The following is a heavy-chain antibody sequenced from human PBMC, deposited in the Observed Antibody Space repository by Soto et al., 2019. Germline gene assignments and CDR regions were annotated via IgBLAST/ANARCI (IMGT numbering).Heavy chain of an antibody. J-gene: IGHJ5*02. D-gene: IGHD2-2*01. CDR3: ARDMPRVKFFYWFDT. V-gene: IGHV1-3*01. CDR2: INAGNGNT. CDR1: GYTFTSYA. Sequence: ASVKVSCKASGYTFTSYAMHWVRQAPGQRLEWMGWINAGNGNTKYSQKFQGRVTITRDTSASTAYMELSSLRSEDTAVYYCARDMPRVKFFYWFDTWGQGTLVTVSS.